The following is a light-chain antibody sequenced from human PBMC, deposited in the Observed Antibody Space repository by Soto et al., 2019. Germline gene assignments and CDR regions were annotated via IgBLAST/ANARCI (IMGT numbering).Light chain of an antibody. CDR1: SSNIGAGYD. CDR2: GNY. J-gene: IGLJ2*01. Sequence: QSVLTQPPSVSGAPGQRVTISCTGSSSNIGAGYDVHWYQQLPGTAPKLLIYGNYNRPSGVPDRFSGSKSGTSASLAITGLQAEDEADYYCQSYYSSLSGSVVFGGGTKLTVL. V-gene: IGLV1-40*01. CDR3: QSYYSSLSGSVV.